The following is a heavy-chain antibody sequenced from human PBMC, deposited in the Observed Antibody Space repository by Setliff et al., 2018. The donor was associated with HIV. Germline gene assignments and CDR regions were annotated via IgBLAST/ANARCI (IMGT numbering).Heavy chain of an antibody. CDR2: IKQDGSEK. Sequence: PGGSLRLSCAASGFTFSSHWMSWVRQAPGKGLEWVANIKQDGSEKYHVDSVKGRFTISRDNAQNSLYLQMNSLRAEDTAVYYCAREGPGWCDYWGQGTLVTVSS. D-gene: IGHD3-9*01. CDR3: AREGPGWCDY. CDR1: GFTFSSHW. J-gene: IGHJ4*02. V-gene: IGHV3-7*03.